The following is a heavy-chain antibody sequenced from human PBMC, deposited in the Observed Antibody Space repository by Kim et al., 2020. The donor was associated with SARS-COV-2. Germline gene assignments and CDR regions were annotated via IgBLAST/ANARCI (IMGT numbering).Heavy chain of an antibody. J-gene: IGHJ4*02. V-gene: IGHV1-2*02. D-gene: IGHD1-26*01. CDR2: INVNNGAT. CDR1: GYIFSDYF. Sequence: ASVKVSCKASGYIFSDYFIHWVRQAPGQGLQWMGWINVNNGATKYTQKLQGRVTLTRDTSIRTLYMELSSLTSDDTAVYYCARDDSTTSWWEFDFWGQGTLITVSS. CDR3: ARDDSTTSWWEFDF.